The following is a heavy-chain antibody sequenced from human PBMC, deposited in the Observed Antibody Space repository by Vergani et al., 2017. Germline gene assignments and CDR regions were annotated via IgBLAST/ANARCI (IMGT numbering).Heavy chain of an antibody. CDR2: ISGSGGST. V-gene: IGHV3-23*04. CDR1: GFTFSSYA. Sequence: VHLVESGGGLVQPGGSLRLSCAASGFTFSSYAMSWVRQAPGKGLEWVSAISGSGGSTYYADSVKGRFTISRDNSKNTLYLQMNSLRAEDTAVYYCAKDQAYCSSTSCYWDYYFDYWGQGTLVTVSS. J-gene: IGHJ4*02. D-gene: IGHD2-2*01. CDR3: AKDQAYCSSTSCYWDYYFDY.